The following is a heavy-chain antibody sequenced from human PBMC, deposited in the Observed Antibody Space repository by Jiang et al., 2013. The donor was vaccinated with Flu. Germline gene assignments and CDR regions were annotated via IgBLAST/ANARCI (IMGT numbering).Heavy chain of an antibody. CDR1: GYSFTSYR. CDR3: ARPAPSGYDPDWYFDL. Sequence: SLKISCKGSGYSFTSYRIGWVRQMPGKAGVDGIIYPGDSDTRYSPSFQGQVTISADKSISTAYLQWSSLKASDTAMYYCARPAPSGYDPDWYFDLWGRGTLVTVSS. J-gene: IGHJ2*01. V-gene: IGHV5-51*01. D-gene: IGHD5-12*01. CDR2: IYPGDSDT.